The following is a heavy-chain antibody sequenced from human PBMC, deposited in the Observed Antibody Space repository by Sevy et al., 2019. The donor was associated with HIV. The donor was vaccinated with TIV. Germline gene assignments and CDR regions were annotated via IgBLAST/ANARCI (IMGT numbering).Heavy chain of an antibody. V-gene: IGHV3-33*01. D-gene: IGHD2-21*02. Sequence: GGSLRLSCAASGFTFNSYGMHWVRQAPIKGLEWVASIYYDGNNKYYADSVKGRFTISRDESKNTLYLQMNSLRAEDTAVYYCARDSNEFRDFRFSYYFDYWGQGALVTVSS. CDR3: ARDSNEFRDFRFSYYFDY. J-gene: IGHJ4*02. CDR1: GFTFNSYG. CDR2: IYYDGNNK.